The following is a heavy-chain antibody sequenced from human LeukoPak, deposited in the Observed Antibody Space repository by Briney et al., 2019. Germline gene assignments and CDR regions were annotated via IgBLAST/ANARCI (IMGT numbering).Heavy chain of an antibody. CDR2: MNPNSGNT. CDR1: GYTFTTYD. CDR3: AXGRGSGHKENWFDP. V-gene: IGHV1-8*01. J-gene: IGHJ5*02. Sequence: ASVKVSCKASGYTFTTYDINWVRQATGQGLEWMGWMNPNSGNTGYTQKFQGRVTMTRNTSISTAYMELSSLRSEDTAVDYCAXGRGSGHKENWFDPWGQGTLVTVSS. D-gene: IGHD5-12*01.